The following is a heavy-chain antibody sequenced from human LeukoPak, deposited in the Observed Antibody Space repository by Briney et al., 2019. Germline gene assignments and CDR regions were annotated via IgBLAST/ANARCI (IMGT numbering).Heavy chain of an antibody. CDR1: GFALSGYA. J-gene: IGHJ3*02. V-gene: IGHV3-64D*09. CDR2: INSDADST. D-gene: IGHD3-22*01. CDR3: VKDPEYYYDSSGSPRGAFDI. Sequence: GSLRLSCSASGFALSGYAMHWVRQAPGKGLEYVSAINSDADSTNYADSVTGRFTISRDNSKNTLYLQMSSLRAEDTAVYYCVKDPEYYYDSSGSPRGAFDIWGQGTVVTVSS.